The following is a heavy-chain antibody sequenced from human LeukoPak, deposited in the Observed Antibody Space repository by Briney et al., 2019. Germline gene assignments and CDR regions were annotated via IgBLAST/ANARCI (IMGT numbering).Heavy chain of an antibody. D-gene: IGHD4-17*01. CDR3: ARDIQDYGDSYYFDY. CDR1: GFTFSSYG. Sequence: GGSLRLSCAASGFTFSSYGMHWVRQAPGKGREWVSGINWNGGSTGYADSVKGRFTISRDNAKNSLYLQMNSLRAEDTALYHCARDIQDYGDSYYFDYWGQGTLVTVSS. J-gene: IGHJ4*02. V-gene: IGHV3-20*01. CDR2: INWNGGST.